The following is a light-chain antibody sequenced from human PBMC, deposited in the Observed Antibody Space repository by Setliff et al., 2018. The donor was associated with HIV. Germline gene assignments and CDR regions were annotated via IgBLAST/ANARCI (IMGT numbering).Light chain of an antibody. Sequence: SALTQPPSASGSPGQSVTISCTGTRSEVGGYNFVSWFQQHPGKAPKLMIYQVNRRPSGVPDRFSGSKSGNTASLTVSGLQAEDEAYYHCCSYGVNKSLVFGGGTK. J-gene: IGLJ2*01. CDR1: RSEVGGYNF. CDR3: CSYGVNKSLV. V-gene: IGLV2-8*01. CDR2: QVN.